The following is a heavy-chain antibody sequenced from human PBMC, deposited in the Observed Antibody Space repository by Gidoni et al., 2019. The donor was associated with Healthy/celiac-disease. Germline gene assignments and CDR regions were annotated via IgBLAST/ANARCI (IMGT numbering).Heavy chain of an antibody. Sequence: QVQLQQWGAGLLKPSETLSITCAVSGGSFSGYYWGWIRQPPGKGLEWIGEINHSGSTNYNPSLKGRVTISVDSSKNQFSLKLSSVTAADTAVYYCARGSLWEYAFDIWGQGTMVTVSS. V-gene: IGHV4-34*01. D-gene: IGHD3-16*01. CDR1: GGSFSGYY. CDR2: INHSGST. J-gene: IGHJ3*02. CDR3: ARGSLWEYAFDI.